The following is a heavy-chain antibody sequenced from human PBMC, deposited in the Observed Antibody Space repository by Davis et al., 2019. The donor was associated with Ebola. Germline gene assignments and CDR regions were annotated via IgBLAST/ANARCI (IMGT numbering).Heavy chain of an antibody. CDR1: GFTFSSYG. Sequence: GESLKISCAASGFTFSSYGMNWVRQAPGKGLEWVSAISSTNSYIYYADSVRGRFTISRDNAKNSLYLQMNNLRAEDTAVYYCARAFYSGYDFGYYYYYGMDVWGQGTTVTVSS. D-gene: IGHD5-12*01. CDR2: ISSTNSYI. V-gene: IGHV3-21*01. CDR3: ARAFYSGYDFGYYYYYGMDV. J-gene: IGHJ6*02.